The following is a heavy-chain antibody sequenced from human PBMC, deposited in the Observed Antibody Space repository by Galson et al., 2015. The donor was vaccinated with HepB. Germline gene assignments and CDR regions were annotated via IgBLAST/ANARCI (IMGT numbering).Heavy chain of an antibody. V-gene: IGHV1-18*01. D-gene: IGHD1-26*01. CDR1: GYTFSNYG. CDR2: ISAFNGNT. CDR3: ARDPGSGSLSVWDY. Sequence: SVKVSCKASGYTFSNYGIAWVRQAPGQGPEWMGWISAFNGNTNYAQKFQGRVTMTTDTSTTTAYMELRSLRSDDTAVYYCARDPGSGSLSVWDYWGQGTLVTVSS. J-gene: IGHJ4*02.